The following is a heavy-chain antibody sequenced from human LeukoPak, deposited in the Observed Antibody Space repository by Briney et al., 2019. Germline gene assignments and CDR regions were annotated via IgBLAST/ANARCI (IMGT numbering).Heavy chain of an antibody. Sequence: GGSLRLSCVASGFTFNAYSMNWARQAPGKGLEWISYIRGRDGIVSYADSVKGRFTISTDTAKSSLFLQMNGLSADDTAVYYCVRDYVYAFDIWGQGTMVTVSS. J-gene: IGHJ3*02. CDR1: GFTFNAYS. D-gene: IGHD3-16*01. CDR2: IRGRDGIV. CDR3: VRDYVYAFDI. V-gene: IGHV3-48*01.